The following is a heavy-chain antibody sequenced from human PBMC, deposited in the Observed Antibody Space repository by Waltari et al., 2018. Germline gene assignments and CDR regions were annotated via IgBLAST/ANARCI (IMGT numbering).Heavy chain of an antibody. CDR2: INHSGST. D-gene: IGHD5-12*01. V-gene: IGHV4-34*01. J-gene: IGHJ4*02. CDR3: ARARLRPFDY. CDR1: GGSFSGYY. Sequence: QVQLQQWGAGLLMPSETLSLTCAVYGGSFSGYYWSWIRQPPGKGLEWIGEINHSGSTNYNPSLKSRVTISVDTSKNQFSLKLSSVTAADTAVYYCARARLRPFDYWGQGTLVTVSS.